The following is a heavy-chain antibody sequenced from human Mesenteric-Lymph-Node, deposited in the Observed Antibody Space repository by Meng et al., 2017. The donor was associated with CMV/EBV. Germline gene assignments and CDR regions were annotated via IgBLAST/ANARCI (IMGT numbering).Heavy chain of an antibody. CDR1: GYTFTNYG. Sequence: ASVKVSCKASGYTFTNYGISWVRQALGQGLEWMGWINTYNGNPKYAQKFQGRVTMTTDTSTSTVYLELRSLRSDDTAVYYCARVGASSWFDPWGQGTLVTVSS. J-gene: IGHJ5*02. V-gene: IGHV1-18*01. D-gene: IGHD6-6*01. CDR3: ARVGASSWFDP. CDR2: INTYNGNP.